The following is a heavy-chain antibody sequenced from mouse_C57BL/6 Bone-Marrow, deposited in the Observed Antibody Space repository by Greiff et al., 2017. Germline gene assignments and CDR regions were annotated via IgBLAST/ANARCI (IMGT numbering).Heavy chain of an antibody. J-gene: IGHJ4*01. CDR1: GYSFTDYN. V-gene: IGHV1-39*01. D-gene: IGHD2-4*01. Sequence: EVQLQQSGPELVKPGASVKISCKASGYSFTDYNMNWVLQSNGKSLEWIGIINPNYGTTSYNQKFKGKATLTVDQASSTAYMQLNSLTSEDSAVYYCARGDDYDYAMDYWGQGTSVTVSS. CDR2: INPNYGTT. CDR3: ARGDDYDYAMDY.